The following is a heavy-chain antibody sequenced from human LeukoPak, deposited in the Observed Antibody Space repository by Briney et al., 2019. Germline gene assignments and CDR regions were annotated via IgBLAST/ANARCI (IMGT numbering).Heavy chain of an antibody. D-gene: IGHD2-15*01. V-gene: IGHV3-21*01. CDR3: ARIVVVAATPLDYYYYMDV. CDR2: ISSSSSYI. CDR1: GFTFSSYS. J-gene: IGHJ6*03. Sequence: GGSLRLSCAASGFTFSSYSMNWVRQAPGKGLEWVSSISSSSSYIYYADSVKGRFTISRDNAKNSLYLQMNSLRAEDTAVYYCARIVVVAATPLDYYYYMDVWGKGTTVTISS.